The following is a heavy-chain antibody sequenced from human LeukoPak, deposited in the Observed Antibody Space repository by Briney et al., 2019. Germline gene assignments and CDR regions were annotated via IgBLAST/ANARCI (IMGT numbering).Heavy chain of an antibody. CDR1: GFTFNNVW. Sequence: GGSVTLSCAASGFTFNNVWMSGVRQAPGKGRVGVGHIKSKTDGGTTDYAAPVKGRFTISKDDSKNTLYLQLNSLKTEDTAVYYCTTGPVDYGDVPYWGQGTLVTVSS. J-gene: IGHJ4*02. CDR2: IKSKTDGGTT. V-gene: IGHV3-15*01. CDR3: TTGPVDYGDVPY. D-gene: IGHD4-17*01.